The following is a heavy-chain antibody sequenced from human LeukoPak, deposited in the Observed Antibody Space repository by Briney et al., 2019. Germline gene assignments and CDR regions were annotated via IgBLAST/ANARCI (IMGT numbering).Heavy chain of an antibody. CDR3: ALGSLLPLDAFDI. V-gene: IGHV3-43*02. CDR2: ISGDGGST. D-gene: IGHD1-26*01. CDR1: GFTFSSHA. J-gene: IGHJ3*02. Sequence: GGSLRLSCAASGFTFSSHAMTWVRQAPGKGLEWVSLISGDGGSTYYPDSVKGRFTISRDNSKNSMYLQMNSLRTEDTALYYCALGSLLPLDAFDIWGQGTMVTVSS.